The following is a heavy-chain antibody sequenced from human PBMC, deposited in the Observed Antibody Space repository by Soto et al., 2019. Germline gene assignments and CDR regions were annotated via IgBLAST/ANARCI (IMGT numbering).Heavy chain of an antibody. CDR1: GFPFSGYA. Sequence: EVQLLESGGGLVQPGGSLRLSCAASGFPFSGYAINWVRQAPGKGLEWVSIISGIGSSTNYADSVKGRFTSSRDNSRDTVPLQMNRLPAEDTAVYYCAKSYYSADAHRLLFDNWGQGNLVTVSS. CDR2: ISGIGSST. V-gene: IGHV3-23*01. D-gene: IGHD1-26*01. J-gene: IGHJ4*02. CDR3: AKSYYSADAHRLLFDN.